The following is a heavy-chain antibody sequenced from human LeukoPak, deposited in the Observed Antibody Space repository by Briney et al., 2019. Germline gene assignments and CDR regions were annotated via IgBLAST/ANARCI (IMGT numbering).Heavy chain of an antibody. CDR1: GFTFDDYA. Sequence: PGGSLRLSCAASGFTFDDYAMHWVRQAPGKGLEWVSGISWNSGSIGYADSVKGRFTFSRDNAKNSLYLQMNSLRAEDTALYYCAKEGDTAYDYWGQGTLVTVSS. J-gene: IGHJ4*02. CDR2: ISWNSGSI. V-gene: IGHV3-9*01. D-gene: IGHD5-18*01. CDR3: AKEGDTAYDY.